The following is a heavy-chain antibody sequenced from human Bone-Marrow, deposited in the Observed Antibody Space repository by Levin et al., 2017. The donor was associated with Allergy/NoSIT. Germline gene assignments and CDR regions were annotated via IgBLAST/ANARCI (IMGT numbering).Heavy chain of an antibody. CDR2: ISWNSGTI. D-gene: IGHD5-12*01. V-gene: IGHV3-9*01. J-gene: IGHJ3*02. CDR1: GFTFDDYA. CDR3: AKVSGSGYYSGAFDI. Sequence: PGGSLRLSCAPSGFTFDDYAIHWVRQAPGKGLEWVSGISWNSGTIAYADSVKGRFTISRDNAKKSLYLQINSLRPEDTALYYCAKVSGSGYYSGAFDIWGQGTMVTVSS.